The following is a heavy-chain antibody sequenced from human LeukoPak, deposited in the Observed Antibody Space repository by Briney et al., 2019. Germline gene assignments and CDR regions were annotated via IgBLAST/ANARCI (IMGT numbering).Heavy chain of an antibody. CDR1: GGSISSSSYY. D-gene: IGHD3-9*01. Sequence: SETLSLTCTVSGGSISSSSYYWGWIRQPPGKGLEWIGSIYYSGSTYYNPSLKSRVTISVDTSKNQFSLKLSSVTAADTAVYYCARQTYGYDILTGYQNWFDPWGQGTLVTVSS. CDR3: ARQTYGYDILTGYQNWFDP. CDR2: IYYSGST. J-gene: IGHJ5*02. V-gene: IGHV4-39*01.